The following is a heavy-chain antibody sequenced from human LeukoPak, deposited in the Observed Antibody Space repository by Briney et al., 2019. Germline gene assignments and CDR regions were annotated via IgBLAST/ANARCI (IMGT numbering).Heavy chain of an antibody. CDR1: GGTFSSHG. D-gene: IGHD3-22*01. CDR3: AREPSSDSSGYYDY. J-gene: IGHJ4*02. V-gene: IGHV1-69*05. Sequence: SVKVSCKASGGTFSSHGINWVRQAPGQGLEWMARIIPIFGKTNYAQKFEGRVTITTDESTSTAYMELNSLGSEDTAVYYCAREPSSDSSGYYDYWGQGTLVTVSS. CDR2: IIPIFGKT.